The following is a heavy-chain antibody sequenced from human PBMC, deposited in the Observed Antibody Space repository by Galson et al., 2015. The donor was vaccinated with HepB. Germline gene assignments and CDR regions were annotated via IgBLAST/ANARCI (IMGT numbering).Heavy chain of an antibody. Sequence: SVKVSCKASGYTFTSYAMHWVRQAPGQRLEWMGWINAGNGNTKYSQKFQGRVTITRDTSASTAYMELSSLRSEDTAVYYCARVKWVGQTLDYWGQGTLVTVSS. CDR2: INAGNGNT. D-gene: IGHD2-8*01. CDR1: GYTFTSYA. CDR3: ARVKWVGQTLDY. J-gene: IGHJ4*02. V-gene: IGHV1-3*01.